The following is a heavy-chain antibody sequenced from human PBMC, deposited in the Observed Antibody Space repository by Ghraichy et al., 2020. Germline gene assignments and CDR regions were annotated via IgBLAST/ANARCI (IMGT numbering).Heavy chain of an antibody. CDR3: AREVCNGGVCYTKSSLFDY. V-gene: IGHV4-34*01. D-gene: IGHD2-8*02. J-gene: IGHJ4*02. Sequence: SETLSLTCAVYGGSISGYYWSWIRQPPGKGLEWVGEIDYDGSTNYNPSLKSRVTISVDTSKNQFSLKLSSVTAADTAVYYCAREVCNGGVCYTKSSLFDYWGQGTRVTVSS. CDR1: GGSISGYY. CDR2: IDYDGST.